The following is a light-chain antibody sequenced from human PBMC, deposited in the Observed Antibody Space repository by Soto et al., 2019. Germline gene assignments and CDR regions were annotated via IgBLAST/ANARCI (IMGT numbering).Light chain of an antibody. V-gene: IGLV2-14*03. CDR1: SSDVGAYNY. J-gene: IGLJ1*01. Sequence: QSALTQPASVSGSPGQSITISCTGTSSDVGAYNYVSWYQQHPGKVPKLMIYDVSDRPSGVSNRFSASKSGNTASLTISGLQAEDEADYYCSSFTRSNSYVFGTGTKLTVL. CDR2: DVS. CDR3: SSFTRSNSYV.